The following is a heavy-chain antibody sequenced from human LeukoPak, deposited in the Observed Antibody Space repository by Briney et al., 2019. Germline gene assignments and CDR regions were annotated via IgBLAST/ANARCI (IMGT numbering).Heavy chain of an antibody. V-gene: IGHV3-66*01. CDR1: GFTVGNXH. J-gene: IGHJ4*02. Sequence: ASGFTVGNXHXSXVRXAAGKGXXGXAIIYDGGRTNYADSVKGRFTISRDNSKNTLNLQMHSLRVEDTAVYYCAKGGYFDFWSGYYIDYWGQGTLVTVSS. CDR3: AKGGYFDFWSGYYIDY. CDR2: IYDGGRT. D-gene: IGHD3-3*01.